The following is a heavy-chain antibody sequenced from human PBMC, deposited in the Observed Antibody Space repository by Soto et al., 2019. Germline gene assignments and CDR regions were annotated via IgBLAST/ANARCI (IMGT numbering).Heavy chain of an antibody. CDR3: AKSRGSGSYFNPSDAFDF. V-gene: IGHV3-23*01. Sequence: EVQLLDSGGGLVQPGGSLRLSCAASGFTFSSYAMSWVRQAPGKGLEWVSSISGSGGGTYYADSVKGRFTISRDNSKNTLSLQMNSLRAEDTAVYYCAKSRGSGSYFNPSDAFDFLGPRDNGHRLF. J-gene: IGHJ3*01. D-gene: IGHD3-10*01. CDR2: ISGSGGGT. CDR1: GFTFSSYA.